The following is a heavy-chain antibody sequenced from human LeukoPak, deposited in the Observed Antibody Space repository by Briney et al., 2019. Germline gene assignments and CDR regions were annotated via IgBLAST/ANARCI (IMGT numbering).Heavy chain of an antibody. CDR2: ISAYNDNT. J-gene: IGHJ4*02. CDR1: GYTFTSYG. CDR3: ARDWRDGYNYYFDY. Sequence: GASVKVSCKASGYTFTSYGISWVRQAPGQGLEWMGWISAYNDNTNYAQKLQGRVTMTTDTSTSTAYMELRSLRSDDTAVYYCARDWRDGYNYYFDYWGQGILVTVSS. D-gene: IGHD5-24*01. V-gene: IGHV1-18*01.